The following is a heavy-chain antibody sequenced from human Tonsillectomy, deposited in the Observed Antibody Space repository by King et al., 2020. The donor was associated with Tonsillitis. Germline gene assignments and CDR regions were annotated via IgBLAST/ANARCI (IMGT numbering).Heavy chain of an antibody. D-gene: IGHD7-27*01. CDR2: ISWNSGTI. J-gene: IGHJ6*03. V-gene: IGHV3-9*01. Sequence: VQLVESGGGLVQPGRSLRLSCAASGFTFYDYVMHWVRQVPGKGLEWVSAISWNSGTIGYADSVKGRFTISRDNAENSLYLQMNSLREEDTALYYCAKGDLTGRRGYMDVWGKGTTVTVSS. CDR1: GFTFYDYV. CDR3: AKGDLTGRRGYMDV.